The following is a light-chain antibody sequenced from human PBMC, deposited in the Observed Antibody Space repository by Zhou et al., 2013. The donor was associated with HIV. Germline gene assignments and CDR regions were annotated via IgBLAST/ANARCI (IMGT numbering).Light chain of an antibody. Sequence: DIQMTQSPSTLSASVGDRVTIACRASQAINNWLAWYQQRPGQAPQLLISKSSILESGAPSRFRGSGFGAMFTLTIDTVQPEDSATYFCQQYNTSPITFGQGTRLEI. CDR2: KSS. CDR3: QQYNTSPIT. J-gene: IGKJ5*01. CDR1: QAINNW. V-gene: IGKV1-5*03.